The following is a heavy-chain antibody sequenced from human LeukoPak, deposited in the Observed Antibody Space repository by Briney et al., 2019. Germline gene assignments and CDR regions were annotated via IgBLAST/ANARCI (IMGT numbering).Heavy chain of an antibody. D-gene: IGHD1-7*01. Sequence: SSQTLSLTCTVSGGSISSGGYYWSWIRQPPGKGLEWIGYIYHSGSTYYNPSLKSRVTISVDRSKNQFSLKLSSVTAADTAVYYCARTGITGTYFDYWGQGTLVTVSS. J-gene: IGHJ4*02. CDR2: IYHSGST. CDR1: GGSISSGGYY. CDR3: ARTGITGTYFDY. V-gene: IGHV4-30-2*01.